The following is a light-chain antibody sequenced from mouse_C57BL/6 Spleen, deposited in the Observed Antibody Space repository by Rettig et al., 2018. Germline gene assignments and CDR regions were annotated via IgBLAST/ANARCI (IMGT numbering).Light chain of an antibody. CDR1: QSISDY. CDR3: QNGHSFPRT. CDR2: YAS. J-gene: IGKJ1*01. V-gene: IGKV5-39*01. Sequence: ASQSISDYLHWYQQKSNESPRLLIKYASQSISGLPSRFSGSGSGSDFTLSINSVEPEDVGVYYCQNGHSFPRTFGGGTKLEIK.